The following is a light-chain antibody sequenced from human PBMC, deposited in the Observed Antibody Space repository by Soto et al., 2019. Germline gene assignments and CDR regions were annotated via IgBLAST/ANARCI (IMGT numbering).Light chain of an antibody. CDR3: HQTYSAPWT. J-gene: IGKJ1*01. Sequence: DIQMTQSPSSLSASIGDTVTIACRASQSVSVYLSWYQQNPGMAPKLLIYKVSSLQGGVPSRFTGGGLGTDFNLTINGLQREDSAIYYCHQTYSAPWTFGQGTKVEI. V-gene: IGKV1-39*01. CDR1: QSVSVY. CDR2: KVS.